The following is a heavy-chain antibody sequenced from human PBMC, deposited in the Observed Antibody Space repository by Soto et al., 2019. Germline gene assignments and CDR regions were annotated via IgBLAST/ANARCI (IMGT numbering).Heavy chain of an antibody. Sequence: GGSLRLSCAASGFIFSTYGIHWVRQAPGKGLEWVAVIWYDGSNKDYADSVKGRFTISRDNSKNTLYLQMNTLRVEDTAVYYRARDLGPMVDTILSQDYYNAMDVWGQGTTVTVSS. CDR1: GFIFSTYG. V-gene: IGHV3-33*01. D-gene: IGHD2-8*01. J-gene: IGHJ6*02. CDR2: IWYDGSNK. CDR3: ARDLGPMVDTILSQDYYNAMDV.